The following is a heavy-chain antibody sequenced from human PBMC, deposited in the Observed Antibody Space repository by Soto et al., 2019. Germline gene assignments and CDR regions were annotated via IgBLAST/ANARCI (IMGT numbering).Heavy chain of an antibody. J-gene: IGHJ4*02. Sequence: PGGSLRLSCSASGFTFSDYYMTWIRQAPGKGLEWVSYISSRGSTIYYADSVKGRFTISRDNAKNSLYLQMNSLRAEDTAVYYCERRYCSSTSCTLDYWGQGTLVTVSS. CDR1: GFTFSDYY. V-gene: IGHV3-11*04. CDR3: ERRYCSSTSCTLDY. CDR2: ISSRGSTI. D-gene: IGHD2-2*01.